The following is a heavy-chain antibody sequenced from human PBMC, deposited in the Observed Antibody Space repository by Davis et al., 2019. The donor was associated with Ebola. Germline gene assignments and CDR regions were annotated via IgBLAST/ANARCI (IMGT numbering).Heavy chain of an antibody. D-gene: IGHD5-24*01. Sequence: ASVKVSCKASGYTFTTYGISWVRQAPGQGLEWMGWISAYNGNTNYAQKFQGRVTMTTDTSTSTVYMELSSLRSEDTAVYYCATDWMGDGYKWHWGQGTLVTVSS. CDR1: GYTFTTYG. V-gene: IGHV1-18*04. J-gene: IGHJ4*02. CDR3: ATDWMGDGYKWH. CDR2: ISAYNGNT.